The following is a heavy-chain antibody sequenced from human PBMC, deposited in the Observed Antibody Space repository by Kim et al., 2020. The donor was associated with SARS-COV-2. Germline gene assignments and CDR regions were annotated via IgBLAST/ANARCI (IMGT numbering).Heavy chain of an antibody. J-gene: IGHJ4*02. CDR1: GYTFTSYG. V-gene: IGHV1-18*01. D-gene: IGHD2-21*02. CDR3: ARVGGTVVTATDY. CDR2: ISAYNGNT. Sequence: ASVKVSCKASGYTFTSYGISWVRQAPGQGLEWMGWISAYNGNTNYAQKLQGRVTMTTDTSTSTDYMELRSLRSDDTAVYYCARVGGTVVTATDYWGQGTLVTVSS.